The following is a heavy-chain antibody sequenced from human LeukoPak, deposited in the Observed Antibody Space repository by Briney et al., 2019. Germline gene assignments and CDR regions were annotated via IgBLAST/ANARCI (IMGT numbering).Heavy chain of an antibody. CDR1: GGTFSSYA. D-gene: IGHD6-6*01. Sequence: ASVKVSCKASGGTFSSYAISWVRQASGQGLEWMGGIIPIFGTANYAQKFQGRVTITTDESTSTAYMELSSLRSEDTAVYYCAFSMAAFYYYYYYMDVWGKGTTVTVSS. CDR2: IIPIFGTA. J-gene: IGHJ6*03. V-gene: IGHV1-69*05. CDR3: AFSMAAFYYYYYYMDV.